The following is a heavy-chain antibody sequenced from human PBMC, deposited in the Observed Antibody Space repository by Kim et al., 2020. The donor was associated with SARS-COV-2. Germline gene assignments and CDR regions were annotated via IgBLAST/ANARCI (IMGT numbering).Heavy chain of an antibody. CDR2: INPKSGDT. Sequence: ASVKVSCKASGYTFTDYYVHWVRQAPGQGREWMGWINPKSGDTNYVQKFQGRVTMTRDTSISTVYMELSRRRSDDTAVYYCARDSLGVAAAGTLKHWGQGTLVTVSS. CDR1: GYTFTDYY. V-gene: IGHV1-2*02. CDR3: ARDSLGVAAAGTLKH. J-gene: IGHJ4*02. D-gene: IGHD6-13*01.